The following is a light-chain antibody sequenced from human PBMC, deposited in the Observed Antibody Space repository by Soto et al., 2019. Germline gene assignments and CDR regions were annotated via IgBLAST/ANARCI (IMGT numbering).Light chain of an antibody. CDR3: QQYHSYPIT. CDR1: QTISSW. V-gene: IGKV1-5*03. Sequence: DIQMTQSPSPLSGSVGDRVTITCQASQTISSWLAWYQQKPGKAPKLLIYKASTLKSGVPSRFSGSGSGTECTLTISSLQPDDVATYYCQQYHSYPITFCQGTRLEIK. J-gene: IGKJ5*01. CDR2: KAS.